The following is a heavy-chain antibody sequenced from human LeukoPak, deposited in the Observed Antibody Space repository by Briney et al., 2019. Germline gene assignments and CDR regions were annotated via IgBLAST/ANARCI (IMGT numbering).Heavy chain of an antibody. D-gene: IGHD3-9*01. CDR3: ARRTTGYQGFDI. V-gene: IGHV4-39*01. CDR1: GGSISSSYFY. CDR2: IYYSGST. J-gene: IGHJ3*02. Sequence: SETLSLTCTVSGGSISSSYFYWAWLPQPPGKGLMWIGTIYYSGSTDYNPSLKSRVPISVDTSKNQFSLSLSSVTAADTAVYYCARRTTGYQGFDIWGQGPMVTVSS.